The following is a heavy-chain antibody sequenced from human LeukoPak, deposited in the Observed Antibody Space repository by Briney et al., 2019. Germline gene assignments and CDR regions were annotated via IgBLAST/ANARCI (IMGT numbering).Heavy chain of an antibody. CDR2: MNPNSGNT. CDR3: AGAAVVPAAMLSYYYMDV. J-gene: IGHJ6*03. CDR1: RYTCTSYD. Sequence: ASVKDSCKASRYTCTSYDINWVRQATGQGLEWMGWMNPNSGNTGYAQKFQGRVTMTRNTSISTAYMELSSLRSEDTAVYYCAGAAVVPAAMLSYYYMDVWGKGTTVTVSS. V-gene: IGHV1-8*01. D-gene: IGHD2-2*01.